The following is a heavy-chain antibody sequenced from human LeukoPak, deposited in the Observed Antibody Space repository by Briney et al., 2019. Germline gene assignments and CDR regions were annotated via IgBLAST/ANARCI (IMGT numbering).Heavy chain of an antibody. CDR2: ISGDDGST. CDR1: GFMFHDYA. J-gene: IGHJ4*02. CDR3: ARESESSGWYDY. D-gene: IGHD6-19*01. Sequence: PGGSLGLSCAAPGFMFHDYAIHWVRQAPGKGLEWVSLISGDDGSTFYADSVKGRFTISRDNSKNSLYLQMNSLRSDDTALYYCARESESSGWYDYWGQGTLVTVSS. V-gene: IGHV3-43*02.